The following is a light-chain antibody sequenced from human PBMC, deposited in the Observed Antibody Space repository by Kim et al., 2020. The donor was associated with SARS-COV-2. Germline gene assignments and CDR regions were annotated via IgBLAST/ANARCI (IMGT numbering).Light chain of an antibody. Sequence: SPGERATLSCRASQNIDNYLAWYQQRPGQAPRLLIYDASTRATGIPARFTGNGSGTDFTLTIAGLAPEDFALYYCQQRTNWPPLTFGGGTKVDIK. J-gene: IGKJ4*01. CDR2: DAS. CDR1: QNIDNY. V-gene: IGKV3-11*01. CDR3: QQRTNWPPLT.